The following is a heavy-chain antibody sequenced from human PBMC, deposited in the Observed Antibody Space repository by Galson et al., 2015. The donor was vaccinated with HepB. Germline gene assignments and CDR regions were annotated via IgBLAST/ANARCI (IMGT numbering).Heavy chain of an antibody. CDR3: AREVVAAAGTFDY. CDR1: GFTVSSNY. D-gene: IGHD6-13*01. J-gene: IGHJ4*02. Sequence: SLRLSCAASGFTVSSNYMSWVRQAPGKGLEWVSVIYSGGSTYYGDSVKGRFIISRDNSKNTLYLQMNSLRAEDTAVYYCAREVVAAAGTFDYWGQGTLVTVSS. CDR2: IYSGGST. V-gene: IGHV3-53*01.